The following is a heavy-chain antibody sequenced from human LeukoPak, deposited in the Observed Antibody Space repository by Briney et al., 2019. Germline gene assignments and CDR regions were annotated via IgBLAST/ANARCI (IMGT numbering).Heavy chain of an antibody. CDR3: ARGLEYYDFWSGYYYDAFDI. CDR2: INHSGST. V-gene: IGHV4-34*01. D-gene: IGHD3-3*01. CDR1: GGSFSGYY. J-gene: IGHJ3*02. Sequence: KPSETLSLTCAVYGGSFSGYYWSWIRQPPGKGLEWIGEINHSGSTNYNPSLKSRVTISVDTSKNQFSLKLSSVTAADTAVYYCARGLEYYDFWSGYYYDAFDIWGQGTMVTVSS.